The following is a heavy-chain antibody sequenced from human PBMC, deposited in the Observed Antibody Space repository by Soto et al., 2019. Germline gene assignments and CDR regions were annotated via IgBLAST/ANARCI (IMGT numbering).Heavy chain of an antibody. CDR1: GGTFISYA. CDR3: ERTASSGYYRGLDY. Sequence: QVQLVQSGAEVKKPGSSVKVSCKASGGTFISYAISWVRQAPGQGLEWMGGIIPIFGTANYAKKLQGRVTITADESTSTAYMELSSLRSEDTAVYYWERTASSGYYRGLDYWGQGTLVTVSS. D-gene: IGHD3-22*01. CDR2: IIPIFGTA. V-gene: IGHV1-69*01. J-gene: IGHJ4*02.